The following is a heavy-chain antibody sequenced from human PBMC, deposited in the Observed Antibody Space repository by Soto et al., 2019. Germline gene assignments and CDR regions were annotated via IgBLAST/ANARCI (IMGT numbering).Heavy chain of an antibody. CDR1: GAALSSGGYF. CDR3: ARRSGYHSWFDP. V-gene: IGHV4-61*08. D-gene: IGHD3-22*01. CDR2: IYYSGST. J-gene: IGHJ5*02. Sequence: PSETLSLTCTVSGAALSSGGYFYTWVRQPPGKGLEWLGYIYYSGSTNYNPSLKSRVTISVDTSKNQFSLKLGSVTAADTAVYYCARRSGYHSWFDPWGQGTLVTVSS.